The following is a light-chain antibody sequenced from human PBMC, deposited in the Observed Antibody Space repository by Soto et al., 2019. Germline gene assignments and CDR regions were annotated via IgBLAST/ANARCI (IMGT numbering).Light chain of an antibody. J-gene: IGKJ1*01. CDR3: HQYGSSKK. V-gene: IGKV3-20*01. CDR1: QSVSSSY. Sequence: EIVLTQSPVTLSLSPGERATLSCRSSQSVSSSYLAWYQQNPGQAPRLLIHGASSRATGITDRFSGSGSGTDFTLTISRLEPEDFAVYYCHQYGSSKKLGQGTKVDIK. CDR2: GAS.